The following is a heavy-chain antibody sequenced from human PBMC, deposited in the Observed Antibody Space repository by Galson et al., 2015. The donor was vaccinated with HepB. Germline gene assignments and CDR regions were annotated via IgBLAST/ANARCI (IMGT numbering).Heavy chain of an antibody. J-gene: IGHJ3*02. CDR1: GFTFSNAW. D-gene: IGHD3-3*01. CDR2: IKSKTDGGTT. Sequence: SLRLSCAASGFTFSNAWMSWVRQAPGKGLEWVGRIKSKTDGGTTDYAAPVKGRFTISRDDSKNTLYLQMNSLKTEDTAVYYCTSREVLRFLEWFKDDAFDIWGQGTMVTVSS. CDR3: TSREVLRFLEWFKDDAFDI. V-gene: IGHV3-15*01.